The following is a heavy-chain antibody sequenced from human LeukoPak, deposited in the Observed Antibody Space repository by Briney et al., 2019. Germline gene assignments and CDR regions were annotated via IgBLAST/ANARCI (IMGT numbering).Heavy chain of an antibody. J-gene: IGHJ3*02. CDR3: ARELQTRYFDLRRAFDI. Sequence: PGGSLRLSCAASGFTFSDYYMSWIRQAPGKGLEWVASITSSSSDIYYADSVKGRFTISRDNAKKSLFLQMNSLRAEDTAVYYCARELQTRYFDLRRAFDIWGQGTIVTVSA. CDR1: GFTFSDYY. CDR2: ITSSSSDI. V-gene: IGHV3-11*06. D-gene: IGHD3-9*01.